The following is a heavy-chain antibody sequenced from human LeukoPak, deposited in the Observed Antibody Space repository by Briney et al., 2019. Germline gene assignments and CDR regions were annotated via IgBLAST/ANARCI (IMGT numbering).Heavy chain of an antibody. D-gene: IGHD3-10*01. V-gene: IGHV4-34*01. CDR2: INHSGST. Sequence: PSETLSLTCAVYGGSFSGYYWSWIRQPPGKGLEWIGEINHSGSTNYNPSLKSRVTISVDTSKNQFSLKLSSVTAADTAVYYCARGQALRGYYYGSGSHFDYWGQGTLVTVSS. CDR1: GGSFSGYY. J-gene: IGHJ4*02. CDR3: ARGQALRGYYYGSGSHFDY.